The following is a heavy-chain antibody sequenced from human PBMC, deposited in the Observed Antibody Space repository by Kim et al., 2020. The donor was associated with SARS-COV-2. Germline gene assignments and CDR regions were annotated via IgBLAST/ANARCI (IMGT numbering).Heavy chain of an antibody. Sequence: DAGKGRFTISRDNSKNTLDLQMSSLRPEDTAVYYCARANGGRTTWTYYFDYWGQGTLVTVSS. CDR3: ARANGGRTTWTYYFDY. D-gene: IGHD1-26*01. J-gene: IGHJ4*02. V-gene: IGHV3-30*15.